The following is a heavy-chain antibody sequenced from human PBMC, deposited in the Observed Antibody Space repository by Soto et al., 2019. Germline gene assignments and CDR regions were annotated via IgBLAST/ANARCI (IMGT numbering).Heavy chain of an antibody. Sequence: GGSLRLSCAASGFTFSNAWMSWVRQAPGKGLEWVGRIKSKTDGGTTDYAAPVKGRFTISRDDSKNTLYLQMNSLKTEDTAVYYCTALPGVYYDSNGYYYWYDYWGQGTLVTVSS. CDR2: IKSKTDGGTT. CDR1: GFTFSNAW. D-gene: IGHD3-22*01. J-gene: IGHJ4*02. V-gene: IGHV3-15*01. CDR3: TALPGVYYDSNGYYYWYDY.